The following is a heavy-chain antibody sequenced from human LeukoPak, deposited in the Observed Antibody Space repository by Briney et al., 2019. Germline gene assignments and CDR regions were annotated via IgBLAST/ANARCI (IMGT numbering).Heavy chain of an antibody. Sequence: GASVKVSCKTSGYTFTSYDINWVRQATGQGLEWMGWMNPNSVRTGLAQKFQGRVTMTRNTSINTGYMELTSLRYEDTAVYYCARGRYRSDYWGQGTLVTVSS. D-gene: IGHD1-26*01. CDR1: GYTFTSYD. J-gene: IGHJ4*02. CDR3: ARGRYRSDY. CDR2: MNPNSVRT. V-gene: IGHV1-8*01.